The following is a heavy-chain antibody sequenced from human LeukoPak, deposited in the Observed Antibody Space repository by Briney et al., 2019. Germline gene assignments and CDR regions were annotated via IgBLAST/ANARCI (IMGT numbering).Heavy chain of an antibody. V-gene: IGHV3-23*01. CDR1: GYSLRIDA. CDR3: AKPPYGRDVYNYFDY. J-gene: IGHJ4*02. D-gene: IGHD5-24*01. CDR2: ISGSGGST. Sequence: PGGSLRHSCSGSGYSLRIDAMTWVRQAPGKGLEWVSAISGSGGSTYYADSVKGRFTISRDNSKNTLYLQMNSLRVEDTAVYYCAKPPYGRDVYNYFDYWGQGTPVTVSS.